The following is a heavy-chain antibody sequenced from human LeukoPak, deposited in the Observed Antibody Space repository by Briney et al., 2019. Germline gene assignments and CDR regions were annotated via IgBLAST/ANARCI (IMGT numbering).Heavy chain of an antibody. J-gene: IGHJ4*02. CDR2: INPNSGGT. Sequence: GASVKVSCKASGYTFTGYYTHWVRQAPGQGLEWMGWINPNSGGTNYAQKFQGRVTMTRDTSISTAYMELSRLRSDDTAVYYCARARGYDFPLGDYWGQGTLVTVSS. CDR3: ARARGYDFPLGDY. V-gene: IGHV1-2*02. D-gene: IGHD3-3*01. CDR1: GYTFTGYY.